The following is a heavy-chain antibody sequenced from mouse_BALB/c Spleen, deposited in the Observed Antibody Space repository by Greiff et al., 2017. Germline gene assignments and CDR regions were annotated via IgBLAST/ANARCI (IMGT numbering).Heavy chain of an antibody. V-gene: IGHV3-2*02. J-gene: IGHJ2*01. Sequence: ESGPGLVKPSQSLSLTCTVTGYSITSDYAWNWIRQFPGNKLEWMGYISYSGSTSYNPSLKSRISITRDTSKNQFFLQLNSVTTEDTATYYCARSDYYGSSPYYFDYWGQGTTLTVSS. D-gene: IGHD1-1*01. CDR2: ISYSGST. CDR1: GYSITSDYA. CDR3: ARSDYYGSSPYYFDY.